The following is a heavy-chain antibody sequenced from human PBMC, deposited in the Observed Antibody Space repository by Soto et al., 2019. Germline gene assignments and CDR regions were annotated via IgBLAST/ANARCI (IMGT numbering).Heavy chain of an antibody. D-gene: IGHD3-22*01. J-gene: IGHJ4*02. CDR2: IIPILGIA. Sequence: QVQLVQSGAEVKKPGSSVKVSCKASGGTFSSYTISWVRQAPGQGLEWMGRIIPILGIANYAQKFQGRVTITADKSTSTAYMELSSLRSEDTAVYYCARDNDSSGYSYENFDYWGQGTLVTVSS. CDR1: GGTFSSYT. V-gene: IGHV1-69*08. CDR3: ARDNDSSGYSYENFDY.